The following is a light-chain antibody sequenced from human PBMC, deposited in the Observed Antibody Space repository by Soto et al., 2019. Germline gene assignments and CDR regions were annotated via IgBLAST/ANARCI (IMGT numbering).Light chain of an antibody. Sequence: EIVMTQSPATLSVSPGERAILSCRASQSVSSNLAWYQQKPGQAPRLLIYGASTRATGIPARFSGSGSGTDFALTISSLQSEDFAVYYCQHFTNWPLTFGQGTKLEIK. CDR1: QSVSSN. J-gene: IGKJ2*01. CDR3: QHFTNWPLT. CDR2: GAS. V-gene: IGKV3-15*01.